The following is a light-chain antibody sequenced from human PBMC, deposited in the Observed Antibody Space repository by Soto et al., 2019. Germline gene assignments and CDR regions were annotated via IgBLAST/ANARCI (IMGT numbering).Light chain of an antibody. J-gene: IGKJ2*01. Sequence: EIVMTQSPATLSVSPGEWATLSCRASQTVSSNLAWYQQKPGQAPSLLIYGASTRATGIPARFIGSGSGTEFTLTISSLQSEDFAVYYCQQYNNWPPYTFGQGTKLEIK. V-gene: IGKV3-15*01. CDR2: GAS. CDR1: QTVSSN. CDR3: QQYNNWPPYT.